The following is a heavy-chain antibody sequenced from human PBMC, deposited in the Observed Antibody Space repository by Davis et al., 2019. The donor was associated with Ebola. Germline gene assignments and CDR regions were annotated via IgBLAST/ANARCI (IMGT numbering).Heavy chain of an antibody. CDR1: GFTFRNYV. Sequence: APLKVSCKASGFTFRNYVMTWVRKAPGHALFSLLRISAYTGNADYAQKPQGRVTMTRDTPTSTVYMELSSLRSEDTAVYYCARERYSSSWPDYWGQGTLVTVSS. D-gene: IGHD6-13*01. J-gene: IGHJ4*02. CDR2: ISAYTGNA. CDR3: ARERYSSSWPDY. V-gene: IGHV1-18*01.